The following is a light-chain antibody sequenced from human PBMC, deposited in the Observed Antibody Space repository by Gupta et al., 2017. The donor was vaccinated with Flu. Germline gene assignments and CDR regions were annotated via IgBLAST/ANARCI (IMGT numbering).Light chain of an antibody. CDR3: QVWADASDHGV. J-gene: IGLJ2*01. CDR1: DIGRKT. V-gene: IGLV3-21*02. CDR2: DDS. Sequence: SYVLTQPPSVSVAPGQTATITCGGNDIGRKTVHWYQQKPGQAPVVVIYDDSDRPSGIPERFSGSNSGNTATLTLTRVEDGDEADYSCQVWADASDHGVFGGGTKLTVL.